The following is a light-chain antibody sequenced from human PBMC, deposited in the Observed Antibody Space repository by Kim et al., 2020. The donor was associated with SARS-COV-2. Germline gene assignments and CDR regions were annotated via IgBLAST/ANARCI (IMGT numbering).Light chain of an antibody. CDR3: TSFTNSATGV. CDR1: SSDIGASNY. V-gene: IGLV2-14*04. CDR2: DVS. Sequence: GQSLTNSCTGTSSDIGASNYIAWYQQHPSKAPKLMIYDVSKRPSGVSDRFSGSKSGNTATLTVSGLQAEDEADYYCTSFTNSATGVFGGGTQLTVL. J-gene: IGLJ3*02.